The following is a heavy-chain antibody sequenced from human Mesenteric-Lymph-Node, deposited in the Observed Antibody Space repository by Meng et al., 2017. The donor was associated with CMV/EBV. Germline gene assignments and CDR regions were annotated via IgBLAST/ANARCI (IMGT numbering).Heavy chain of an antibody. CDR1: GFTLRSYW. CDR3: AKDGGGQQLAW. D-gene: IGHD6-13*01. J-gene: IGHJ4*02. CDR2: ISSDGSST. V-gene: IGHV3-74*03. Sequence: GGSLRLSCAASGFTLRSYWMHWVRQIPGKGLVWVSRISSDGSSTTYADSVKGRFTISRDNTKNTVHLQMNSLRVEDTAVFYCAKDGGGQQLAWWGQGTLVTVSS.